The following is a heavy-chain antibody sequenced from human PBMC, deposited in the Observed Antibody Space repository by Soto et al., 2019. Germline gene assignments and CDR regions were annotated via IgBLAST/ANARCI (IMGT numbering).Heavy chain of an antibody. CDR2: IYYSGST. CDR1: GGSISSYY. V-gene: IGHV4-59*08. D-gene: IGHD6-13*01. J-gene: IGHJ5*02. Sequence: SETLSLTCTVSGGSISSYYWSWIRQPPGKGLEWIGYIYYSGSTNYNPSLKSRVTISVDTSKNQFSLKLSSVTAADTAVYYCARLEGSSSWYRWWFDPWGQGTLVTVS. CDR3: ARLEGSSSWYRWWFDP.